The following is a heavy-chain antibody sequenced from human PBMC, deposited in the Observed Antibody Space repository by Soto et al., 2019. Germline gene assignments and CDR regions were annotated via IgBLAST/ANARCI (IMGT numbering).Heavy chain of an antibody. Sequence: SETLSLTCAVYGGSFSAYYWSWIRQPPGKGLEWVGEINHSGGTSYNPSLKSRVTISVDTSKSQFSLKLTSVTAADRAVYYCARGSVDTVAISGFYEYWGQGTQGIFSS. CDR3: ARGSVDTVAISGFYEY. CDR1: GGSFSAYY. D-gene: IGHD3-22*01. V-gene: IGHV4-34*01. J-gene: IGHJ4*02. CDR2: INHSGGT.